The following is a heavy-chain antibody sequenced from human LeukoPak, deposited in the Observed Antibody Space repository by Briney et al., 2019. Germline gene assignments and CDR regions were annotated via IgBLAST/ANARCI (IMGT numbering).Heavy chain of an antibody. CDR1: GFTFSSYA. CDR2: ISGSGGST. D-gene: IGHD6-19*01. J-gene: IGHJ4*02. Sequence: GSLRLSCAASGFTFSSYAMSWVRQAPGKGLEWVSAISGSGGSTYFADSVKGRFTISSDNSKNTLYLQMNSLRAEDTAVYYCAKDWGGIAVAGSEFDYWGQGTLVTVSS. CDR3: AKDWGGIAVAGSEFDY. V-gene: IGHV3-23*01.